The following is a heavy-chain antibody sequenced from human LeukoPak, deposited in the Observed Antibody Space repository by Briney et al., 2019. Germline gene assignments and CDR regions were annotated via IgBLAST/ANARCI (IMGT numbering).Heavy chain of an antibody. V-gene: IGHV3-13*05. J-gene: IGHJ3*02. Sequence: GGSLRLSCAASGFTFSSYDMHWVRQATGKGLEWVSAIGTAGDPYYPGSVKGRFTISRENAKNSLSLQMNSLRAGDTAVYYCARRGHFSDAFDIWGQGTMVTVSS. CDR2: IGTAGDP. D-gene: IGHD2/OR15-2a*01. CDR1: GFTFSSYD. CDR3: ARRGHFSDAFDI.